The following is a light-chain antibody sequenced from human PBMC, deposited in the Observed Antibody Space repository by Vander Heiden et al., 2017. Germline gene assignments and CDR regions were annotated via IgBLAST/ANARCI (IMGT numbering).Light chain of an antibody. CDR2: EGS. Sequence: QSALTPPASASGSPGQSITISCTGTSSDVGSYNLVSWYQQPPGKAPKLMIYEGSKRPSGVSNRFSGSKSGNTASLTISGLQAEDEADYYCCSYAGSSTFKVFGGGTKLTVL. V-gene: IGLV2-23*03. J-gene: IGLJ3*02. CDR3: CSYAGSSTFKV. CDR1: SSDVGSYNL.